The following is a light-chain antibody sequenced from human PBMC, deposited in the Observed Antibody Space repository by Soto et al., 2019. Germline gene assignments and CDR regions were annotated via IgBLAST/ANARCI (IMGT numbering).Light chain of an antibody. CDR2: AAS. CDR1: QGIRND. Sequence: DIQMTQFPSSLSASVGDRVTITCRASQGIRNDLGWYQQKPGKAPKRLIYAASSLQSGVPSRFSGSGSGTELTLAISSLQHEDSATFYCLQHSTYPLTFGQGTKVEIK. CDR3: LQHSTYPLT. V-gene: IGKV1-17*01. J-gene: IGKJ1*01.